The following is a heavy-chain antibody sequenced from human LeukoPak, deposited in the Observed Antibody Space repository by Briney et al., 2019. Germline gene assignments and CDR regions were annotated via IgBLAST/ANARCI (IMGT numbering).Heavy chain of an antibody. Sequence: PGGSLRLSCAASGFTFSSYGMHWVRQAPGKGLEWVAFIRYDGSNKYYADSVKGRFTISRDNSKNTLYLQMNSLRAEDTAVYYCAKDGAYYYGSGTGEDYWGQGTLVTVSS. J-gene: IGHJ4*02. V-gene: IGHV3-30*02. CDR1: GFTFSSYG. CDR2: IRYDGSNK. CDR3: AKDGAYYYGSGTGEDY. D-gene: IGHD3-10*01.